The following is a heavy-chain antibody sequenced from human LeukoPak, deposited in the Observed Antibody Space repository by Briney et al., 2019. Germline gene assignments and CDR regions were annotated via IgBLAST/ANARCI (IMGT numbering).Heavy chain of an antibody. CDR3: ARYYYDSSGYYNWFDP. J-gene: IGHJ5*02. CDR1: GGSISSSSYY. Sequence: SETLSLTCTVSGGSISSSSYYWGWIRQPPGKGLEWIGSIYYSGSTYYNPSLKSRVTISVDTSKNQFSLKLSSVTAADTAAYYCARYYYDSSGYYNWFDPWGQGALVTVSS. CDR2: IYYSGST. D-gene: IGHD3-22*01. V-gene: IGHV4-39*07.